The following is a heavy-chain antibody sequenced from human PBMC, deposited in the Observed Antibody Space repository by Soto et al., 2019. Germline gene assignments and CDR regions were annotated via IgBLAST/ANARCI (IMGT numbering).Heavy chain of an antibody. J-gene: IGHJ5*02. CDR2: IYHSGST. V-gene: IGHV4-39*01. CDR3: ARQCRGVTCHWFVP. CDR1: GGSISSGGYY. Sequence: SETLSLTCTAPGGSISSGGYYWSWMRQHPGKGLEWIGYIYHSGSTYYNPSLKSRVTISVDTSKNQFSLTLTSVTAADTAVYYCARQCRGVTCHWFVPWGQGTLVTVSS. D-gene: IGHD2-15*01.